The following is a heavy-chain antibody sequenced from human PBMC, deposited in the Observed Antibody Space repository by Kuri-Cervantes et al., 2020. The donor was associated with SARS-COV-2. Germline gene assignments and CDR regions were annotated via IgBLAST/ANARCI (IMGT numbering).Heavy chain of an antibody. J-gene: IGHJ6*03. V-gene: IGHV4-34*01. CDR1: GGSFSGYF. Sequence: SETLSLTCAVYGGSFSGYFWSWIRQPPGKGLEWIGEINHSGSTNYNASLKSRVTISVDTSENQFSLKLNSVTAADTALYYCARGRADLWPYYYYYYMDVWGKGTTVTVSS. D-gene: IGHD3-10*01. CDR3: ARGRADLWPYYYYYYMDV. CDR2: INHSGST.